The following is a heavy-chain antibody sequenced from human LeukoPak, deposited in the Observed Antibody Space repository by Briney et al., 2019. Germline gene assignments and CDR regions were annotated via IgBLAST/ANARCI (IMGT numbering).Heavy chain of an antibody. Sequence: PGGSLRLSCAASGFTFSSYWMSWVRQAPGKGLEWVANIKQDGSEKYYVDSVKGRFTISRDNAKNSLYLQMNSLRAEDTAVYYCARESYSSGFKGYYFDYWGQGTLVTVSS. J-gene: IGHJ4*02. CDR1: GFTFSSYW. D-gene: IGHD6-19*01. CDR3: ARESYSSGFKGYYFDY. CDR2: IKQDGSEK. V-gene: IGHV3-7*01.